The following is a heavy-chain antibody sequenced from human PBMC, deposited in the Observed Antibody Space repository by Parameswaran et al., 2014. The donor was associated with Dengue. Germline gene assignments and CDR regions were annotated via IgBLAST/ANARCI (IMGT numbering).Heavy chain of an antibody. CDR3: ARVLAAAGEYYFDY. V-gene: IGHV4-34*01. CDR2: INHSGST. D-gene: IGHD6-13*01. J-gene: IGHJ4*02. Sequence: WIRQPPGKGLEWIGEINHSGSTNYNPSLKSRVTISVDTSKNQFSLKLSSVTAADTAVYYCARVLAAAGEYYFDYWGQGTLVTVSS.